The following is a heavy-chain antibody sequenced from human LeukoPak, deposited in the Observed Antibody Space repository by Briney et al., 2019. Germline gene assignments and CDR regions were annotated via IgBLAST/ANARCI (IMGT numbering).Heavy chain of an antibody. V-gene: IGHV4-59*08. J-gene: IGHJ6*02. CDR3: ARHAASVPPSYYGMDV. D-gene: IGHD6-13*01. CDR1: GGSISSYY. CDR2: IYYSGST. Sequence: SETLSLTCTVSGGSISSYYWSWIRQPPGKGLEWIGYIYYSGSTNYNPSLKSRVTISVDTSKNQFSLKLSSVTAADTAVYYCARHAASVPPSYYGMDVWGQGTRSPSP.